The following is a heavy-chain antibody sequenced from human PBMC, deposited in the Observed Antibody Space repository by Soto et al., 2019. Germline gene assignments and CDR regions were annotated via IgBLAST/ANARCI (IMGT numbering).Heavy chain of an antibody. D-gene: IGHD3-22*01. CDR1: GGSFSVYY. J-gene: IGHJ4*02. CDR2: IYYSGST. Sequence: SDTLSLTCAVYGGSFSVYYWSWIRQPPGKGLEWIGYIYYSGSTNYNPSLKSRVTISVDTSKNQFSLKLSSVTAADTAVYYCAREIYYDSSGYYYDYFDYWGQGTLVTVSS. V-gene: IGHV4-59*01. CDR3: AREIYYDSSGYYYDYFDY.